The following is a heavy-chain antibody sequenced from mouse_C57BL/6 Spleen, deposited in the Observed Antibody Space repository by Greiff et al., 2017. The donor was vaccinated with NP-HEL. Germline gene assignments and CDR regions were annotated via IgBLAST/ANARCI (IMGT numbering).Heavy chain of an antibody. CDR1: GYTFPNYW. D-gene: IGHD1-1*02. Sequence: VQLQQSGAELVRPGTSVKMSCKASGYTFPNYWIGWAKQRPGHGLEWIGDIYPGGGYTNYTEKFKGKATLTADKSSSTAYMQFSSLTSEDSAIYYCARRGGSDWYFDVWGTGTTVTVSS. V-gene: IGHV1-63*01. CDR3: ARRGGSDWYFDV. CDR2: IYPGGGYT. J-gene: IGHJ1*03.